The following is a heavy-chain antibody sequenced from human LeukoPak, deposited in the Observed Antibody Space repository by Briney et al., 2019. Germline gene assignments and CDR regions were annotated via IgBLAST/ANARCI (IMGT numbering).Heavy chain of an antibody. V-gene: IGHV3-48*01. CDR3: ARDLTTVTN. CDR1: GFTFGSCA. CDR2: ISSSSSTI. Sequence: GGSLRLSCAASGFTFGSCAMSWVRQAPGKGLEWVSYISSSSSTIYYADSVKGRFTISRDNAKNSLYLQMNSLRAEDTAVYYCARDLTTVTNWGQGTLATVSS. J-gene: IGHJ4*02. D-gene: IGHD4-11*01.